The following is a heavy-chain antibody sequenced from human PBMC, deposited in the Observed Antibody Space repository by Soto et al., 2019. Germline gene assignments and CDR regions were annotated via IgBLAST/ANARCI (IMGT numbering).Heavy chain of an antibody. V-gene: IGHV3-30*03. CDR3: ARDSGRVAGLFDY. D-gene: IGHD6-19*01. CDR1: GFTFSSYG. J-gene: IGHJ4*02. Sequence: HPGGSLRLSCAASGFTFSSYGMHWVRQAPGKGLEWVAVISYDGSNKYYADSVKGRFTISRDNSKNTLYLQMNSLRAEDTAVYYCARDSGRVAGLFDYWGQGTLVTVSS. CDR2: ISYDGSNK.